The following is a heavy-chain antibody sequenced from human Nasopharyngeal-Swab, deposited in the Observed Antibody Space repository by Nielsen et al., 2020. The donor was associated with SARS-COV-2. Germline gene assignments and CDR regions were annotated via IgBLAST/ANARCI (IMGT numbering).Heavy chain of an antibody. J-gene: IGHJ4*02. CDR3: ATERAIAVAGTFGAKFDY. Sequence: CQAPGKGLEWIGSIYYSGSTYYNPSLKSRVTISVDTSKNQFSLKLSSVTAADTAVYYCATERAIAVAGTFGAKFDYWGQGTLVTVSS. CDR2: IYYSGST. V-gene: IGHV4-39*01. D-gene: IGHD6-19*01.